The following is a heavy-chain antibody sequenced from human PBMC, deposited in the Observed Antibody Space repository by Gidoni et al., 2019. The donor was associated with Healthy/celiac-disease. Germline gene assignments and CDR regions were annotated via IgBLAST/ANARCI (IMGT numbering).Heavy chain of an antibody. CDR2: ISYYGSNK. V-gene: IGHV3-30-3*01. CDR3: ARDRWSSTSCYAY. D-gene: IGHD2-2*01. J-gene: IGHJ4*02. Sequence: QVQLVESGGGVVQPGRSLRVSCAASGFTFSSYAMHWVRQAPGKGLEWVAVISYYGSNKYYADSVKGRFTISRDNSKNTLYLQMNSLRAEDTAVYYCARDRWSSTSCYAYWGQGTLVTVSS. CDR1: GFTFSSYA.